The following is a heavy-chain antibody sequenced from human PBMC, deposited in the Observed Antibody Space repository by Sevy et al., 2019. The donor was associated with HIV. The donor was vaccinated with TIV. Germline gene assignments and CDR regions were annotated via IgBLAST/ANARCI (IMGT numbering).Heavy chain of an antibody. V-gene: IGHV3-73*01. Sequence: GGSLRLSCAASGFTFSDAAMHWVRQASGKGLEWLGRMRSKANTFATAYAEPAKGRFTISSDDSKNTAYLHMSSMRTEDTAIYYCTFSSDYYKYGWDVWGQGTTVTVSS. CDR3: TFSSDYYKYGWDV. CDR1: GFTFSDAA. J-gene: IGHJ6*02. CDR2: MRSKANTFAT. D-gene: IGHD6-6*01.